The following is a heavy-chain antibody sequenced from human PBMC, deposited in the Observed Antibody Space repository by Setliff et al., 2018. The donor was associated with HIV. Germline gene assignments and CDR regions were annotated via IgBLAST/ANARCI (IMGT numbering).Heavy chain of an antibody. CDR1: GYTFTAYY. CDR3: VREVRAAYKGPLWFGQSDPRPDTFDI. CDR2: INPYSGGT. D-gene: IGHD3-10*01. Sequence: ASVKVSCKASGYTFTAYYIHWVRQAPGQGLEWMGWINPYSGGTNYAQNFQGWVTMTRDTSITTAYMELSRRTSDDTALYFCVREVRAAYKGPLWFGQSDPRPDTFDIWGQGTMVTVSS. J-gene: IGHJ3*02. V-gene: IGHV1-2*04.